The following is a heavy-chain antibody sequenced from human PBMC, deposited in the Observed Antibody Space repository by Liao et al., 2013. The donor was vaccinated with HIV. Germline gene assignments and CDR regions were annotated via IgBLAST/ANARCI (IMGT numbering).Heavy chain of an antibody. CDR2: INYSGST. CDR1: GGSFSGYY. Sequence: QVQLQESGPGLVKPSQTLSLTCGVYGGSFSGYYWSWIRQPPGKGLEWIGEINYSGSTNYNPSRKSRVTMSVDTSKNQFSLKLSSVTAADTAVYYCARDSHEWLSTGDAFDIWGQGTMVTVSS. V-gene: IGHV4-34*09. D-gene: IGHD3-3*01. CDR3: ARDSHEWLSTGDAFDI. J-gene: IGHJ3*02.